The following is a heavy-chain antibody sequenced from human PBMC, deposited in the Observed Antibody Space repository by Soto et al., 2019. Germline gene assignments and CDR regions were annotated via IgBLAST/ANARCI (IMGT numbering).Heavy chain of an antibody. CDR2: IYYSGST. D-gene: IGHD2-15*01. CDR1: GGSISSSRYL. V-gene: IGHV4-39*01. CDR3: ARQAGGGRHYYGMDV. Sequence: SETLSLTCTVSGGSISSSRYLWDWIRQSPGKGLEWIANIYYSGSTDYNPSLKSRVTISVDTSKNQFSLKLTSVTAADTAVYYCARQAGGGRHYYGMDVWGQGTTVTVSS. J-gene: IGHJ6*02.